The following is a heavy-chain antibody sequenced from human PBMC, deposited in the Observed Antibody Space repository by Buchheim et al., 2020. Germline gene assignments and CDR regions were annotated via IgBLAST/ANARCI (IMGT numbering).Heavy chain of an antibody. J-gene: IGHJ4*02. CDR2: IKQDGSEK. D-gene: IGHD3-22*01. CDR3: ARESPNSYVTSGWSDY. CDR1: GFTFSSYW. V-gene: IGHV3-7*01. Sequence: EVQLVESGGGLVQPGGSLRLSCAASGFTFSSYWMSWVRQAPGKGLEWVANIKQDGSEKYYVDSVKGRFTISRDNAQSPLFLQMNSLRAGDTAVYYCARESPNSYVTSGWSDYWGQGTL.